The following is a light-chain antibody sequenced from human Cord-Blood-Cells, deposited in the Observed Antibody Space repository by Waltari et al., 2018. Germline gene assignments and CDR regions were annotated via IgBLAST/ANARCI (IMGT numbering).Light chain of an antibody. V-gene: IGKV1-5*03. CDR1: QSISSW. Sequence: RVTITCRASQSISSWLAWYQQKPGKAPKLLIYKASSLESGVPSRFSGSGSGTEFTLTISSLQPDDFATYYCQQYNSYSQTFGQGTKLEIK. CDR3: QQYNSYSQT. J-gene: IGKJ2*01. CDR2: KAS.